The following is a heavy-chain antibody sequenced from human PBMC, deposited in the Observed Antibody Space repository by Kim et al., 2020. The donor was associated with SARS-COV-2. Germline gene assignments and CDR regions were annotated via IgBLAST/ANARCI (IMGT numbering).Heavy chain of an antibody. V-gene: IGHV3-23*01. Sequence: GGSLRLSCAASGFTFSSYAMSWVRQAPGKGLEWVSAISGSGGSTYYADSVKGRFTISRDNSKNTLYLQMNSLRAEDTAVYYCAKSLLSNERGPPSYYYGMDVWGQGTTVTVSS. CDR2: ISGSGGST. CDR1: GFTFSSYA. D-gene: IGHD1-1*01. CDR3: AKSLLSNERGPPSYYYGMDV. J-gene: IGHJ6*02.